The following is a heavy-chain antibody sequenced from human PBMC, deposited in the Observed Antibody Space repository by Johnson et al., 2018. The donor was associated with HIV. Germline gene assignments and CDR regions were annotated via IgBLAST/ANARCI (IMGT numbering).Heavy chain of an antibody. CDR3: AKDGDSSSWYPGDAFDI. Sequence: QAPGKGLEGVAVIWYDGSNKYYADSVKGRFTISRDNSKNTLYLQMNSLRAEDTAMYYCAKDGDSSSWYPGDAFDIWGQGTMVTVSS. CDR2: IWYDGSNK. J-gene: IGHJ3*02. V-gene: IGHV3-33*06. D-gene: IGHD6-13*01.